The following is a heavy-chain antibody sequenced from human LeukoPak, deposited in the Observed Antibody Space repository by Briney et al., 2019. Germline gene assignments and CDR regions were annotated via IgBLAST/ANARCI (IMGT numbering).Heavy chain of an antibody. CDR3: ARAPLNPIHDAFDI. D-gene: IGHD1-14*01. J-gene: IGHJ3*02. V-gene: IGHV3-21*01. CDR2: ISSSSSYI. Sequence: GGSLRLSCAASGFTFSSYSMNWDRQAPGKGLEWVSSISSSSSYIYYADSVKGRFTISRDNAKNSLYLQMNSLRAEDTAVYYCARAPLNPIHDAFDIWGQGTMVTVSS. CDR1: GFTFSSYS.